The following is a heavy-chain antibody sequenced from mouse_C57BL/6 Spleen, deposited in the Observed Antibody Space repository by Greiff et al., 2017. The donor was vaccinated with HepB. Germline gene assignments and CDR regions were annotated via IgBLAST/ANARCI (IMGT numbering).Heavy chain of an antibody. V-gene: IGHV1-61*01. Sequence: QVQLQQPGAELVRPGSSVKLSCKASGYTFTSYWMDWVKQRPGQGLEWIGNIYPSDSETHYNQKFKDKATLTVDKSSSTAYMQLSSLTSEDSAVYYCARVYGSSPLYAMDYWGQGTSVTGSS. J-gene: IGHJ4*01. CDR1: GYTFTSYW. CDR2: IYPSDSET. D-gene: IGHD1-1*01. CDR3: ARVYGSSPLYAMDY.